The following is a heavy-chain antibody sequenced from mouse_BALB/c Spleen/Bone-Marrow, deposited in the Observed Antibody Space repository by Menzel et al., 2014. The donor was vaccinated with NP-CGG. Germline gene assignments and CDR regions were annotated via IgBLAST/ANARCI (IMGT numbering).Heavy chain of an antibody. CDR2: IDPENGNT. V-gene: IGHV14-1*02. D-gene: IGHD1-1*01. CDR1: GFNIKDYY. J-gene: IGHJ1*01. Sequence: VQLQQSGAELVRPGALVKLSCKASGFNIKDYYMHWVKQRPEQGLEWIGWIDPENGNTIYDPKFQGKASITADTSSNTAYRRLSGLTWEDTAVYCWASGYYGSSPYWYFDGWGAGTTVTVSS. CDR3: ASGYYGSSPYWYFDG.